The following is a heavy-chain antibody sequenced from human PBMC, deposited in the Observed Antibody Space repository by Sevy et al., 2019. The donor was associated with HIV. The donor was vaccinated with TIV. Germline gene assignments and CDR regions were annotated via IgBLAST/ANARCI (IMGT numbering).Heavy chain of an antibody. CDR3: AREDYRNYGNYYYYYMDV. Sequence: GGSLRLSCAACGFTFSSYWMSWVRQAPGKGLEWVANIKQDGSEKYYVDSVRGRFIISRDNAKNSLYLQMNSLRAEDTAVYYCAREDYRNYGNYYYYYMDVWGKGTTVTVSS. CDR1: GFTFSSYW. V-gene: IGHV3-7*03. J-gene: IGHJ6*03. D-gene: IGHD4-4*01. CDR2: IKQDGSEK.